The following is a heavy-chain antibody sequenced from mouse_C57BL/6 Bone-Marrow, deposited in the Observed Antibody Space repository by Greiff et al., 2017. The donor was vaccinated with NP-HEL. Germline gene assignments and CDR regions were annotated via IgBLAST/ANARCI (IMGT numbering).Heavy chain of an antibody. Sequence: QVQLQQPGAELVMPGASVKLSCKASGYTFTSYWMHWVKQRPGQGLEWIGEIDPSDSYTNYNQKFKGKSTLTVDKSSSTAYMQLSSLTSEDSAVYYCATPLRLGFAYWGQGTLVTVSA. J-gene: IGHJ3*01. CDR2: IDPSDSYT. CDR1: GYTFTSYW. D-gene: IGHD2-12*01. V-gene: IGHV1-69*01. CDR3: ATPLRLGFAY.